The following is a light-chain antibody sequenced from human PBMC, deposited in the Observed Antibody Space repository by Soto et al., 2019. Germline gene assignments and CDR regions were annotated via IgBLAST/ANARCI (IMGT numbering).Light chain of an antibody. Sequence: EIVLTQSPATLSLSPGERATLSCRASQSVSSYLAWYQQKPGQAPRLLIYDASNRATGIPARFSGSGSGTDFTLTISSLEPEDFAVYYCQQRSNWPRVTCGPGTKGDIK. CDR2: DAS. CDR3: QQRSNWPRVT. J-gene: IGKJ3*01. CDR1: QSVSSY. V-gene: IGKV3-11*01.